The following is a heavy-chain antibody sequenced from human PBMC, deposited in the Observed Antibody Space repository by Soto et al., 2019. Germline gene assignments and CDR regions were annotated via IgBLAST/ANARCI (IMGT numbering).Heavy chain of an antibody. Sequence: SETLSLTCTVFGGSISSYYWSWIRQPPGKRMEWIGYINYSRSTNYNHSLKSRVTIYVDTSKNHFSLKLSFLTSADTSFYYCVLHNVTLYVSFSYDMDVWGHGTTITV. CDR3: VLHNVTLYVSFSYDMDV. V-gene: IGHV4-59*08. CDR2: INYSRST. CDR1: GGSISSYY. D-gene: IGHD3-16*01. J-gene: IGHJ6*02.